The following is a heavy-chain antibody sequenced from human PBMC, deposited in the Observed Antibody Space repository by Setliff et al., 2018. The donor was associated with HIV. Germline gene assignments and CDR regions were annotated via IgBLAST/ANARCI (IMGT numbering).Heavy chain of an antibody. CDR3: ATDRTQTGINMVRGRIVDPARYPLDY. J-gene: IGHJ4*02. V-gene: IGHV1-2*02. Sequence: ASVKVSCKASGYTFTDYYIHWVRQAPGQGLEWMGWINPNSGGTKYALNFQGRVTMTKDTSTGTAYMELSSLRSDDTAVYYCATDRTQTGINMVRGRIVDPARYPLDYWGQGTLVTVSS. D-gene: IGHD3-10*01. CDR1: GYTFTDYY. CDR2: INPNSGGT.